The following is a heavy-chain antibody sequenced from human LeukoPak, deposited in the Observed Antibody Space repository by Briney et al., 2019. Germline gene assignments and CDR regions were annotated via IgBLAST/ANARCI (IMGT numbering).Heavy chain of an antibody. J-gene: IGHJ4*02. V-gene: IGHV1-69*06. Sequence: SVKVSCKASGGTFTSYAISWVRQAPGQGVEWMGGIIPIFGTANYAQKFKGRVTITADNSTSTAYMELSSLRSEDTAVYYCARGRYFDFYAAFDYWGQGTLVTVSS. D-gene: IGHD3-9*01. CDR2: IIPIFGTA. CDR3: ARGRYFDFYAAFDY. CDR1: GGTFTSYA.